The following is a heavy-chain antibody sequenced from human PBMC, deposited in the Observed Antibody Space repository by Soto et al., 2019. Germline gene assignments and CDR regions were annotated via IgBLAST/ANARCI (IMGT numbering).Heavy chain of an antibody. Sequence: ASVKVSCKAPGCSFSTYEINWLRQAPGQGLEWMGWVSAYRGYTDYAEKFQDRVTMTTDTSTSTAYMELRSLRYDDTAVYYCARDVGDESITYNDAFDIWGQGTMVTVSS. CDR3: ARDVGDESITYNDAFDI. CDR1: GCSFSTYE. J-gene: IGHJ3*02. V-gene: IGHV1-18*04. D-gene: IGHD3-10*01. CDR2: VSAYRGYT.